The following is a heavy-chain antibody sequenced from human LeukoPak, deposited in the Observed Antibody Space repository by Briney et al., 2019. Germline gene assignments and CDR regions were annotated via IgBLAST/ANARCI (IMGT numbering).Heavy chain of an antibody. J-gene: IGHJ4*02. D-gene: IGHD6-25*01. CDR2: ISSSSSTI. CDR1: GFTFSSYS. Sequence: GGSLRLSCAASGFTFSSYSMNWVRQAPGKGLEWVSYISSSSSTIYYADSVKGRFTISRDNAKNSLYLQMNSLRAEDTAVYYCARGPGSGYFDYWGQGTLVTVSS. CDR3: ARGPGSGYFDY. V-gene: IGHV3-48*04.